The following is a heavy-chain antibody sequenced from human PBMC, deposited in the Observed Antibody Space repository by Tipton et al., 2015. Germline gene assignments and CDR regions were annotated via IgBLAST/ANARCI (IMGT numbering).Heavy chain of an antibody. Sequence: QSGAEVKKPGSSVKVSCKASGGSFSNYTIDWVRQAPGQGLEWMGWVNPNSGKAGYAQKFQGRVTMTWNTSISTAHMVLSSLTSEDTGVYYCASGARGWLDPWGQGTLVTVSA. CDR3: ASGARGWLDP. J-gene: IGHJ5*02. CDR1: GGSFSNYT. CDR2: VNPNSGKA. V-gene: IGHV1-8*01.